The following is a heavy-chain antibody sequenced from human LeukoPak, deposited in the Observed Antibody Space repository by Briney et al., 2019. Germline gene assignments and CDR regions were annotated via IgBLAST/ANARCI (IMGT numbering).Heavy chain of an antibody. D-gene: IGHD2-21*02. CDR1: GFTFSDYY. CDR3: ARDRVVVTAIYYYYYGMDV. CDR2: ISSSGSTI. V-gene: IGHV3-11*01. J-gene: IGHJ6*02. Sequence: GGSLRLSCAASGFTFSDYYMSWIRQAPGKGREWVSYISSSGSTIYYADSVKGRFTISRVNAKNSLYLQMNSLRAEDTAVYYCARDRVVVTAIYYYYYGMDVWGQGTTVTVPS.